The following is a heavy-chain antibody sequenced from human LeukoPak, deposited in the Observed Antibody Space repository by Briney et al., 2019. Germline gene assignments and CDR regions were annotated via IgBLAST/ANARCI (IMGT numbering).Heavy chain of an antibody. CDR3: ARVQNEWQLLPGFDY. CDR2: INTDGSST. Sequence: GGSLRLSCAASGFTFTRYWMHWVRQAPGKGLVWVSRINTDGSSTAYADSVKGRFTISRDNAKNTVYLQMNSLRAEDTAVYYCARVQNEWQLLPGFDYWGQGTLVTVSS. V-gene: IGHV3-74*01. CDR1: GFTFTRYW. D-gene: IGHD1-26*01. J-gene: IGHJ4*02.